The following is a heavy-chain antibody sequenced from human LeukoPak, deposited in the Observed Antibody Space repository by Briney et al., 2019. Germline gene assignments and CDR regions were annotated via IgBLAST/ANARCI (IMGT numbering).Heavy chain of an antibody. J-gene: IGHJ4*02. CDR3: ARVVGATTAYYFDY. CDR1: GGSISSGSYY. Sequence: SQTLSLTCTVSGGSISSGSYYWSWIRQPAGKGLEWIGRIYTSGSTNYNPSLKSRVTISVDTSKNQFSLKLSSVTAADTAVYYCARVVGATTAYYFDYWGQGTLVTVSS. CDR2: IYTSGST. D-gene: IGHD1-26*01. V-gene: IGHV4-61*02.